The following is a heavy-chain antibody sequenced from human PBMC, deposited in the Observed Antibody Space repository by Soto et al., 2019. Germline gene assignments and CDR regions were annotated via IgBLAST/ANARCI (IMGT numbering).Heavy chain of an antibody. CDR2: IYYSGST. Sequence: SETLSLTCTVSGGSISSDYWSWIRQPPGKGLEWIGYIYYSGSTNYNPSLKSRVTISIDTSQSQFSLKLSSVTAADTAVYYCARGEGSGWPPSYYYGMDVWGQGTTVTVSS. J-gene: IGHJ6*02. D-gene: IGHD6-19*01. V-gene: IGHV4-59*01. CDR3: ARGEGSGWPPSYYYGMDV. CDR1: GGSISSDY.